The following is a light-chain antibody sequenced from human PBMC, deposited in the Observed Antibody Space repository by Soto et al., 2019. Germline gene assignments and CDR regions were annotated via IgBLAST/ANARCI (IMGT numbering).Light chain of an antibody. V-gene: IGKV3-15*01. J-gene: IGKJ1*01. CDR3: QQYNNWPPYRT. CDR1: QSVGSN. CDR2: RAS. Sequence: EIVMTQSPATLSVSPGERATLSCRASQSVGSNLAWYQQKPGQAPRLLIYRASTRATRIPARPSGSGSGRDFTLTMRSLRSEDFAIYFCQQYNNWPPYRTFGQGTKVEIK.